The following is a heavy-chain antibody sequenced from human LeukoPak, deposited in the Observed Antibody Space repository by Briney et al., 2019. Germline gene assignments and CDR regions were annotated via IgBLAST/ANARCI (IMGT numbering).Heavy chain of an antibody. D-gene: IGHD2-21*01. CDR2: INHSGST. CDR3: ARGIVQPLLLNWFDP. J-gene: IGHJ5*02. CDR1: GFTFSDYY. Sequence: PGGSLRLSCAASGFTFSDYYMSWIRQPPGKGLKWIGEINHSGSTNYNPSLKSRVTISVDTSKNQFSLKLSSVTAADTAVYYCARGIVQPLLLNWFDPWGQGTLVTVSS. V-gene: IGHV4-34*01.